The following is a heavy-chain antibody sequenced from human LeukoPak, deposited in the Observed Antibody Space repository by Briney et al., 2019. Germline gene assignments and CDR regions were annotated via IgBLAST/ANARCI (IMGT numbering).Heavy chain of an antibody. CDR3: AKGAGYSSLNAFDI. Sequence: GGSLRLSCGASGFTFSSYAMSWVRQAPGKGLEWVSAISGSGGSTYYAASVKGPFTISRDNSKNTLYLQMNSLRAEDTAVYYCAKGAGYSSLNAFDIWGQGTMVTVSS. V-gene: IGHV3-23*01. D-gene: IGHD6-13*01. CDR2: ISGSGGST. J-gene: IGHJ3*02. CDR1: GFTFSSYA.